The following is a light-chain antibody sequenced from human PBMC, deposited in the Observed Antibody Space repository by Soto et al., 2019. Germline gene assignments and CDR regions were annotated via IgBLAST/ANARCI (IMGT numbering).Light chain of an antibody. V-gene: IGLV2-14*01. Sequence: QSVLTQPPSASGSPGQSVTISCTGTSSDVGAYNYVSWYQQHPGKAPKLMIYEVSNRPSGVSNRFSGSKSGNTASLTISELQAEDEADYYCSSYTSSSTLYVFGTGTKVTVL. CDR1: SSDVGAYNY. J-gene: IGLJ1*01. CDR3: SSYTSSSTLYV. CDR2: EVS.